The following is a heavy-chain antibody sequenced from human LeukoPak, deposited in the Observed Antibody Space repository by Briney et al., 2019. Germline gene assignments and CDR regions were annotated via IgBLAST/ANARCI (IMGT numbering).Heavy chain of an antibody. CDR2: IYYSGST. CDR3: ARDSHYYDSSGYYYFDY. D-gene: IGHD3-22*01. CDR1: GGSFSSGSYY. V-gene: IGHV4-61*01. Sequence: PSESLSLTCTVSGGSFSSGSYYWSWIRQPPGKGLEWIGYIYYSGSTNYNPSLKSRVTISVDTSKNQFSLKLSSVTAADTAVYYCARDSHYYDSSGYYYFDYWGQGTLVTVSS. J-gene: IGHJ4*02.